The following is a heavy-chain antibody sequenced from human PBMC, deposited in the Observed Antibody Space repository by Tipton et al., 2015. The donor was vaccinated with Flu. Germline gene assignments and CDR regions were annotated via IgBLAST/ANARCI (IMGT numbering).Heavy chain of an antibody. CDR2: IYTTGNT. CDR3: ARVGDLWSGTTYGLDV. D-gene: IGHD3-3*01. V-gene: IGHV4-4*07. Sequence: TLSLTCTVSGGSISSYYWSWIRQPDRKGLEWIGRIYTTGNTNYNPSLKSRVTMSVDTSKKQFSRSLSSVTAADTAVYYCARVGDLWSGTTYGLDVWVEGTTGTVSS. J-gene: IGHJ6*04. CDR1: GGSISSYY.